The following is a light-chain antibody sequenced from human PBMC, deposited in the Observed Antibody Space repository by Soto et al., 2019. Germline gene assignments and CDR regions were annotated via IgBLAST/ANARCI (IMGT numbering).Light chain of an antibody. V-gene: IGLV1-40*01. J-gene: IGLJ2*01. Sequence: QSVLTQPPSVSGAPGQRVTISCTGSSSNIGAGYDVYWYQQLPGTAPKLLIYGNSNRPSGVPDRFSGSKSGTSASLAITGLQAEDDVDYYCQSYDSSLSGVVFGGGTKQTVL. CDR1: SSNIGAGYD. CDR2: GNS. CDR3: QSYDSSLSGVV.